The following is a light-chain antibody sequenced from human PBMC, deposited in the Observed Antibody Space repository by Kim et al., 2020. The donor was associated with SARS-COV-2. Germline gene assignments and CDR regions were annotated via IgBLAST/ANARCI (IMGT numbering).Light chain of an antibody. CDR1: QIIAIS. CDR3: QQSYSSPYN. J-gene: IGKJ2*01. CDR2: GAS. V-gene: IGKV1-39*01. Sequence: SASVGDRVTITCRTSQIIAISLNWYQQKTGQAPKLLIYGASGLQGGVPSRFSGGGSGTEFTLTITTLQPEDVATYFCQQSYSSPYNFGQGTKLEI.